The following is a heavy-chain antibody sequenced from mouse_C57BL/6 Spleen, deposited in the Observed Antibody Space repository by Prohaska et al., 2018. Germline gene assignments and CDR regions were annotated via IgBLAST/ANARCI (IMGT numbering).Heavy chain of an antibody. D-gene: IGHD2-3*01. V-gene: IGHV1-78*01. CDR3: ARRGFDGYYERYFDV. CDR1: GYTFTDHT. CDR2: IYPRDGST. Sequence: VKPGASVKISCKVSGYTFTDHTIHWMKQRPEQGLEWIGYIYPRDGSTKYNEKFKGKSTLTADKSSSTAYMQLNSLTSEDSAVYFCARRGFDGYYERYFDVWGTGTTVTVSS. J-gene: IGHJ1*03.